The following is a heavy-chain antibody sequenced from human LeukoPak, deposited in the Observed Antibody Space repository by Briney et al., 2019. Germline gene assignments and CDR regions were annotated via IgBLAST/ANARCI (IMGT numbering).Heavy chain of an antibody. V-gene: IGHV1-2*02. CDR2: INPNSGGT. CDR1: GYTFTGYY. Sequence: GASVKVSCKASGYTFTGYYMHWVRQAPGQGLEWMGCINPNSGGTNYAEKFQCRVTMTRDTSISTAYMELRRLRSDDTAVYYCAGDLLVGATYYFYYWGQGTLVTVSS. CDR3: AGDLLVGATYYFYY. J-gene: IGHJ4*02. D-gene: IGHD1-26*01.